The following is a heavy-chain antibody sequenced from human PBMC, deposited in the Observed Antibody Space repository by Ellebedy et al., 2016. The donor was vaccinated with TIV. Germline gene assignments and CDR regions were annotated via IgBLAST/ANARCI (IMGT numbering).Heavy chain of an antibody. J-gene: IGHJ4*02. Sequence: MPSETLSLTCDVFGGSLRGYFWSWIRQPPGKGLEWIGEINGGSTSYSPSLKSRVTISMDTSKNQFSLKLTSVTAVDTAMYYCARGEKYGIWGQGTLVTVSS. D-gene: IGHD1-1*01. CDR1: GGSLRGYF. CDR2: INGGST. CDR3: ARGEKYGI. V-gene: IGHV4-34*01.